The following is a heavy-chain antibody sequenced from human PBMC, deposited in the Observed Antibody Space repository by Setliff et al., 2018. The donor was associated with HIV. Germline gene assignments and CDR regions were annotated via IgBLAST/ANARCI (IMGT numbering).Heavy chain of an antibody. CDR2: FDPEYDKT. D-gene: IGHD1-20*01. CDR3: ARYNWNPLGYRFDY. CDR1: GCTLTELS. J-gene: IGHJ4*02. V-gene: IGHV1-24*01. Sequence: GASVKVSCKISGCTLTELSIHWVRQAPGKGLEWMGGFDPEYDKTFYAQKFQGRVTMSEDTSTDTAYMELTSLRSEDTAVYYCARYNWNPLGYRFDYWGQGTLVTVSS.